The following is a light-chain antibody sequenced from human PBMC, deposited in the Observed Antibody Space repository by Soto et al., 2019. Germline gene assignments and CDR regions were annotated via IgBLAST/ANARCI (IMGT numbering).Light chain of an antibody. V-gene: IGLV2-8*01. J-gene: IGLJ2*01. Sequence: QSALTQPPSASGSPGQSVTISCTGTSSDVGGYNFVSWYQQHPGKAPKLMIYEVSERPSGVPDRFSGSKSGNTASLTVSGLQAEDEADYYCSSYAGSNIGGFGGGTKRTVL. CDR2: EVS. CDR1: SSDVGGYNF. CDR3: SSYAGSNIGG.